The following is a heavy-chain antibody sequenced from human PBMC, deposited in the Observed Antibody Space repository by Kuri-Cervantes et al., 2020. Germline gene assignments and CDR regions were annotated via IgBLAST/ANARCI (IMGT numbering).Heavy chain of an antibody. CDR3: ARSSFAYYYFYMDV. J-gene: IGHJ6*03. Sequence: GGSLRLSCAASGFTFSDHYMDWVRQAPGKGLEWVSSISSSSSYIYYADSVKGRFTISRDNAKNSLYLQMNSLRAEDAAVYYCARSSFAYYYFYMDVWGRGATVTVSS. CDR1: GFTFSDHY. CDR2: ISSSSSYI. D-gene: IGHD3-16*01. V-gene: IGHV3-21*01.